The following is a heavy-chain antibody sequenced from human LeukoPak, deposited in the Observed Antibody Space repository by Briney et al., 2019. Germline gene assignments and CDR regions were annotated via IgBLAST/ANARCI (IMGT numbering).Heavy chain of an antibody. J-gene: IGHJ5*02. D-gene: IGHD2-15*01. V-gene: IGHV3-33*01. Sequence: GGSLRLSCAASGFTFSSYGMHWVRQAPGKGLEWVAVIWYDGSNKYYADSVKGRFTISRDNSKNTLYLQMNSLRAEDTAVYYCARHSCSGGSCYSSLVWFDPWGQGTLVTVSS. CDR3: ARHSCSGGSCYSSLVWFDP. CDR1: GFTFSSYG. CDR2: IWYDGSNK.